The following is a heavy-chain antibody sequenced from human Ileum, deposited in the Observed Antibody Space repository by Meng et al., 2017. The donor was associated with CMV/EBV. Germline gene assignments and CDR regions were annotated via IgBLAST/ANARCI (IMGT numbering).Heavy chain of an antibody. Sequence: SDILSLTFTASGYSISSVYYCGWTRQPPGNGLEWIGSIYHSGSTYYNPSLKSRVTMSVDTSKNQFSLKLSSVTAADTAVYYCARVIGSCSSTSCYSLSPEYAYYYYGMDVWGQGTTVTVSS. CDR3: ARVIGSCSSTSCYSLSPEYAYYYYGMDV. CDR1: GYSISSVYY. J-gene: IGHJ6*02. CDR2: IYHSGST. V-gene: IGHV4-38-2*02. D-gene: IGHD2-2*01.